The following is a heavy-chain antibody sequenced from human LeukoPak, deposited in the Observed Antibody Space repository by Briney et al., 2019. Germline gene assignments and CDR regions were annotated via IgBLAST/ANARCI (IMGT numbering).Heavy chain of an antibody. CDR1: GFTFTTYD. J-gene: IGHJ5*02. CDR2: MNPNSGNT. D-gene: IGHD4-23*01. CDR3: ARGPNKYDGGNSGSAWFDP. V-gene: IGHV1-8*01. Sequence: GSSVKVSCKASGFTFTTYDINWVRQATGQGLEWMGWMNPNSGNTGYAQKFQGRVTMTRNTSISTAYMELSSLRSEDTAVYYCARGPNKYDGGNSGSAWFDPWGQGTLVTVPS.